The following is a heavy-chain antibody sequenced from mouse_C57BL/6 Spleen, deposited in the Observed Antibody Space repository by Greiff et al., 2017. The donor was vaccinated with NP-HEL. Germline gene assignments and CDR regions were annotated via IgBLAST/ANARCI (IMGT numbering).Heavy chain of an antibody. J-gene: IGHJ4*01. CDR3: ARFYYSNHEGYAMGY. CDR1: GFTFTDYY. V-gene: IGHV7-3*01. CDR2: IRNKANGYTT. D-gene: IGHD2-5*01. Sequence: EVQGVESGGGLVQPGGSLSLSCAASGFTFTDYYMSWVRQTPGKALEWLGFIRNKANGYTTEYSASVKGRFTISRDNSQSILYLQMNALRAEDSATYYCARFYYSNHEGYAMGYWGKGTSVTVSS.